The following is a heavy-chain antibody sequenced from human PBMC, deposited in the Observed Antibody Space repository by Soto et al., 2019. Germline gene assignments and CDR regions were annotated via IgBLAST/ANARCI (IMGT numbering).Heavy chain of an antibody. Sequence: GGSLRLSCAASGFTFSSYAMSWVRQAPGKGLEWVSAISGSGGSTYYADSVKGRFTISRDNSKNTLYLQMNSLGAEDTAVYYCSKGIYSSSYDGYYYYYGMDVWGQGTTVTVSS. CDR3: SKGIYSSSYDGYYYYYGMDV. J-gene: IGHJ6*02. CDR2: ISGSGGST. CDR1: GFTFSSYA. D-gene: IGHD6-6*01. V-gene: IGHV3-23*01.